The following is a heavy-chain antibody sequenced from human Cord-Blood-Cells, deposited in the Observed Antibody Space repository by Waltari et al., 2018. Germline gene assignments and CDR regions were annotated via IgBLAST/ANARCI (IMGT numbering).Heavy chain of an antibody. J-gene: IGHJ3*01. D-gene: IGHD1-1*01. CDR1: GYTFTSYA. V-gene: IGHV1-3*01. CDR2: INAGNGNT. CDR3: ARDQDLLTIGDAFDV. Sequence: QVQLVQSGAEVKKPGASVKVSCKASGYTFTSYAMHWVRQAPGQRLEWMGWINAGNGNTKYSQKFQGRVTITRDTSASTAYMELSSLRSEDTAVYYCARDQDLLTIGDAFDVWGQGTMVTVSS.